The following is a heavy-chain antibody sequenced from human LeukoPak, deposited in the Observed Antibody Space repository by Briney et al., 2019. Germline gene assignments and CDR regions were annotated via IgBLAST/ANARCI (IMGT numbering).Heavy chain of an antibody. CDR3: ATPSLGYCSSTSCYGVY. V-gene: IGHV1-2*02. J-gene: IGHJ4*02. CDR2: INPNSGGT. D-gene: IGHD2-2*01. Sequence: PLASVKVSCKASGYTFTGYYMHWVRQAPGQGLEWMGWINPNSGGTNYAQKFQGRVTMTRDTSISTAYMELSRLRSDDTAVHYCATPSLGYCSSTSCYGVYWGQGTLVTVSS. CDR1: GYTFTGYY.